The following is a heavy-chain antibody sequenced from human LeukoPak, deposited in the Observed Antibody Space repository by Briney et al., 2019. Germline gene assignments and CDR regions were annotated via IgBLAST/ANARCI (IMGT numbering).Heavy chain of an antibody. CDR2: IRGTSSAM. V-gene: IGHV3-48*04. J-gene: IGHJ4*02. D-gene: IGHD3-9*01. CDR3: ARDRDWSFDY. CDR1: GFSFSGYS. Sequence: GGSLRLSCAASGFSFSGYSMNWVRQAPGKGLERVAHIRGTSSAMNYAASVRGRFTISRDNAKNALFLEMSSLRAEDTAFYYCARDRDWSFDYWGKGTLVTVSS.